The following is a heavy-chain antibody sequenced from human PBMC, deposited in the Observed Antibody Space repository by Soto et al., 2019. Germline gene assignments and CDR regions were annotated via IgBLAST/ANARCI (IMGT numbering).Heavy chain of an antibody. Sequence: EVQLVESGGGLVQPGGSLRLSCAASGFIFSSYWMYWVRQAPGKGLVWVSRINTDGSSTRYADSVKGRFTISRDNAKKGLYRYMSSLRAEDTAVFYCAREPLYGDYPLFWVQGTLVTVSS. V-gene: IGHV3-74*01. CDR3: AREPLYGDYPLF. D-gene: IGHD4-17*01. CDR1: GFIFSSYW. CDR2: INTDGSST. J-gene: IGHJ4*02.